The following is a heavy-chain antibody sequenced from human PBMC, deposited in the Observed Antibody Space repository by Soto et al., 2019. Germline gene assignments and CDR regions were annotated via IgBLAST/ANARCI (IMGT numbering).Heavy chain of an antibody. Sequence: EVQLLESGGGLVQPGGSLRLSCAASGFTFSSYAMSWVRQAPGKGLEWVSAISGSGGSTYYADSVKGRFTISRDNSKNTLYLQMNSLRAEDTAVYYCAKFPDGIGGVFDYWGQVTLVTVSS. V-gene: IGHV3-23*01. CDR3: AKFPDGIGGVFDY. CDR2: ISGSGGST. J-gene: IGHJ4*02. D-gene: IGHD3-16*01. CDR1: GFTFSSYA.